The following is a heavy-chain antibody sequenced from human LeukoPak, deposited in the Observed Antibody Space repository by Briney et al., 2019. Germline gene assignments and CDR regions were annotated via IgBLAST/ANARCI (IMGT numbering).Heavy chain of an antibody. Sequence: SETLSLTCTVSGGSISSYYWSWIRQPSGKGLEWIGYIFYSGSTNYSPSLKGRVTISIDTSKNQFSLKLSSVTAADTAVYYCARGTQRWELLEHFDYWGQGTLVTVSS. CDR1: GGSISSYY. CDR3: ARGTQRWELLEHFDY. CDR2: IFYSGST. V-gene: IGHV4-59*08. J-gene: IGHJ4*02. D-gene: IGHD1-26*01.